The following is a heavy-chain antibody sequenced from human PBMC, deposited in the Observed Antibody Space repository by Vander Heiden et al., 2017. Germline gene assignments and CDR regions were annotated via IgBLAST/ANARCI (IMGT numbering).Heavy chain of an antibody. V-gene: IGHV4-31*03. CDR3: ARDPLNCSGGSCYSAYFDY. D-gene: IGHD2-15*01. CDR2: IYYSGST. J-gene: IGHJ4*02. Sequence: PLRPSGAGRLRPSQTLSATRILSGTSVSCAEGPWCSTRLRPRQGLEWIGYIYYSGSTYYTPPLKRRVTISVDTSKNQFSLKLSSVTAADTAVYYCARDPLNCSGGSCYSAYFDYWGQGTLVTVSS. CDR1: GTSVSCAEGP.